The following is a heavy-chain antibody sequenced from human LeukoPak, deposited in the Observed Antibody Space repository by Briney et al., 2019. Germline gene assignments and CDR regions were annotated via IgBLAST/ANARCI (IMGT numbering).Heavy chain of an antibody. D-gene: IGHD3-10*01. Sequence: GGSLRLSCAASGFTFSSYGMYWVRQAPGKRLEWVALIWNDKNNKYYAESVEGRFTSSRDNSKGTLYLQMNSLRAEDTAEYYVARDRVRYGSGSAPLDYWGQGTLVTVSS. V-gene: IGHV3-33*01. J-gene: IGHJ4*02. CDR1: GFTFSSYG. CDR2: IWNDKNNK. CDR3: ARDRVRYGSGSAPLDY.